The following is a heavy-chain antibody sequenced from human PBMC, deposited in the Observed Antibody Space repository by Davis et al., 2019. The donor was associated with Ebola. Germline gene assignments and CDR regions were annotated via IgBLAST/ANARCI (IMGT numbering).Heavy chain of an antibody. D-gene: IGHD3-9*01. CDR3: ARLELRYFDWLSDPFYGMDV. Sequence: AASVKVSCKASGGTFSSYAISWVRQAPGQGLEWMGGIIPLFGTANYAQKFQGRVTITADKSTSTAYMELSSLRSEDTAVYYCARLELRYFDWLSDPFYGMDVWGQGTTVTVSS. CDR1: GGTFSSYA. V-gene: IGHV1-69*06. J-gene: IGHJ6*02. CDR2: IIPLFGTA.